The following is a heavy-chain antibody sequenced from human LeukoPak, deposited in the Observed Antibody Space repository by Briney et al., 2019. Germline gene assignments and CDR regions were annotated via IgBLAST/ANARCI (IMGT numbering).Heavy chain of an antibody. V-gene: IGHV4-34*01. D-gene: IGHD1-1*01. J-gene: IGHJ5*02. CDR1: GGSFSGYY. CDR3: ARDQRRLNNWFDP. Sequence: SETLSLTCAVYGGSFSGYYWSWIRQPPGKGLEWIGEINHSGSTNYNPSLKSRVTISVDTSKNQFSLKLSSVTAADTAVYYCARDQRRLNNWFDPWGQGTLVTVSS. CDR2: INHSGST.